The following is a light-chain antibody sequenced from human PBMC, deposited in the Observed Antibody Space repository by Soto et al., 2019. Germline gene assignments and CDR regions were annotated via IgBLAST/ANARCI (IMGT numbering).Light chain of an antibody. CDR3: CSYAGSSTWV. J-gene: IGLJ3*02. V-gene: IGLV2-23*02. Sequence: QSALTQPASVSWSPGQSITLSCTGTSCDVGSYNLVSWYQQHPGKAPKLIIYEVSKRPSGVSNRFSGSKSGNTASLTISGLQAEDEADYYCCSYAGSSTWVFGGGTKLTVL. CDR1: SCDVGSYNL. CDR2: EVS.